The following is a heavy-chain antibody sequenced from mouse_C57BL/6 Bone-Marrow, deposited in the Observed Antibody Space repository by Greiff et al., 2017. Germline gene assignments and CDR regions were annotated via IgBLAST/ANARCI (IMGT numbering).Heavy chain of an antibody. J-gene: IGHJ3*01. Sequence: VKLMESGAELVKPGASVKLSCKASGYTFTSYWMHWVKQRPGRGLEWIGRIDPNSGGTKYNEKFKSKATLTVDKPSSTAYMQLSSLTSEDSAVYYCARYDGYYSAWFAYWGQGTLVTVSA. V-gene: IGHV1-72*01. D-gene: IGHD2-3*01. CDR2: IDPNSGGT. CDR3: ARYDGYYSAWFAY. CDR1: GYTFTSYW.